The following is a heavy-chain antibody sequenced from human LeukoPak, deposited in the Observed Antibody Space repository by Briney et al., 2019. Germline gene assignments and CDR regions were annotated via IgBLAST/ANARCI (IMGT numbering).Heavy chain of an antibody. D-gene: IGHD3-22*01. V-gene: IGHV3-11*03. CDR3: TRITVVGGNTYLADY. CDR2: ISGSSSYT. Sequence: GGSLRLSCAASGFTFSHYYMSWIRQVRAKGLEWVSYISGSSSYTNYADSVKGRFTISRDNANNSLYLQMNSLRAEDTAVYYCTRITVVGGNTYLADYWGQGTLVTVSS. CDR1: GFTFSHYY. J-gene: IGHJ4*02.